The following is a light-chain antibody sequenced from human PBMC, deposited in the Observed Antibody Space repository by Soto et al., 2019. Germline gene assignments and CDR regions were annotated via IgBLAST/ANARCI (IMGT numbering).Light chain of an antibody. Sequence: DIQMTQSPSSVSASVGDRVTITCRASQDISIYLVWYQQKPGKAPNLLIHSASSLQSGVPSRFSGSGSGTDFTLTITSLQPEDFASYYCQQANTFPLTFGQGTKVEIK. CDR3: QQANTFPLT. CDR1: QDISIY. J-gene: IGKJ1*01. CDR2: SAS. V-gene: IGKV1-12*01.